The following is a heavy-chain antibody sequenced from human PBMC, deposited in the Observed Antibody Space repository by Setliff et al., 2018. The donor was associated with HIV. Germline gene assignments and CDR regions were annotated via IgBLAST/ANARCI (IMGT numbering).Heavy chain of an antibody. D-gene: IGHD6-19*01. CDR3: ARSSMAGFDY. CDR2: IHLSDT. J-gene: IGHJ4*02. V-gene: IGHV4-39*07. CDR1: GGSMRSNIYY. Sequence: SETLSLTCSVSGGSMRSNIYYWGWIRLSPTKGLEWIGSIHLSDTYYNPSLKSRVTISVDTSKDQFSLKLTPLTAADTAVYYCARSSMAGFDYWGQGKLVTVSS.